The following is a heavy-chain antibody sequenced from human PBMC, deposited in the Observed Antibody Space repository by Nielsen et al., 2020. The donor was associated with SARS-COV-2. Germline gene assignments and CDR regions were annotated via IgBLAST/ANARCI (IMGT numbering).Heavy chain of an antibody. CDR3: VRQTHYYYYYGMDV. V-gene: IGHV3-20*01. J-gene: IGHJ6*02. Sequence: GGSLRLSCAASGFTFDDYGMSWVRQAPGKGLEWDSGINWNGSSTGYADSVKGRFTISRDNAKNSLYLQMNSLRAEDTALYHCVRQTHYYYYYGMDVWGQGTTVTVSS. CDR1: GFTFDDYG. CDR2: INWNGSST.